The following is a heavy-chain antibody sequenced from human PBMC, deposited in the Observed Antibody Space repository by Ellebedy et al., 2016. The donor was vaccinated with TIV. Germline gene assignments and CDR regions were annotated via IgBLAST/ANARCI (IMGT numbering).Heavy chain of an antibody. V-gene: IGHV4-59*01. J-gene: IGHJ4*02. CDR3: ARGRLSWDY. CDR2: ISYSGMI. CDR1: GGTINDYY. Sequence: MPSETLSLTCTVSGGTINDYYWSWIRQPPGKGLEWIGYISYSGMINPNPFLKSRLTLSIDPSRNQFSLKLGSVTAADTAVYYCARGRLSWDYWGQGTLVTVSS. D-gene: IGHD3-16*01.